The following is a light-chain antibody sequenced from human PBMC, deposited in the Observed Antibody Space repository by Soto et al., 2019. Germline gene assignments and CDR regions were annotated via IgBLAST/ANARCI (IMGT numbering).Light chain of an antibody. V-gene: IGKV1-5*01. CDR3: QQYNTYAT. CDR2: DAS. J-gene: IGKJ5*01. Sequence: DIQMTQSHSTLSASVGDSVTITCRASQNIRNWLAWYQQKPGKAPKPLIYDASTLKTGVPSRFSGSGSGSEFNFTITGLQPDDFATYFCQQYNTYATFGQGTRLEIK. CDR1: QNIRNW.